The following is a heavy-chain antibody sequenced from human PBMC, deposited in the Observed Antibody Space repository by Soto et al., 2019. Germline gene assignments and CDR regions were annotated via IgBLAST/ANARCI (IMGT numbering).Heavy chain of an antibody. D-gene: IGHD2-21*02. CDR2: INPSGGST. Sequence: ASVKVSCKASGYTFTSYYMHWVRQAPGQGLEWMGIINPSGGSTSYAQKFQGRVTMTRDTSTSTVYMELSSLRSEDTAVYYCARDVSDIVVVTSDNWFDPWGQGTLVTVSS. J-gene: IGHJ5*02. CDR3: ARDVSDIVVVTSDNWFDP. CDR1: GYTFTSYY. V-gene: IGHV1-46*01.